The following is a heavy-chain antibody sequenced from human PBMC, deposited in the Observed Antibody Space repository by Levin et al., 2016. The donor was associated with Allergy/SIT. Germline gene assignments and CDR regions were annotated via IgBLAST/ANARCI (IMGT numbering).Heavy chain of an antibody. D-gene: IGHD6-19*01. CDR2: VYYNGNT. V-gene: IGHV4-39*01. CDR1: GASIIGGTFY. CDR3: ARHKFGTLSSGWSN. Sequence: GSLRLSCAVSGASIIGGTFYWGWIRQPPGKPLEWIGSVYYNGNTYYNPSLKSRVSVSLDTSGNQFSLHLTSVTATDTAVYYCARHKFGTLSSGWSNWGQGTLVTVSS. J-gene: IGHJ4*02.